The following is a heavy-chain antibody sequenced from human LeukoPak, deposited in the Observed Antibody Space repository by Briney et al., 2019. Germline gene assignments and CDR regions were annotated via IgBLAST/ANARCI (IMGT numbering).Heavy chain of an antibody. CDR1: RDTFSNYA. CDR2: IIPVFGTP. J-gene: IGHJ4*02. Sequence: SVKVSCKASRDTFSNYAISWVRHAPGHGLEWMGGIIPVFGTPYYAQKFRGSVTISVDESTTTAYMELSSLRSEDTAVYYCARARRVHSSSWYSDSWGQGTLVTVSS. CDR3: ARARRVHSSSWYSDS. D-gene: IGHD6-13*01. V-gene: IGHV1-69*13.